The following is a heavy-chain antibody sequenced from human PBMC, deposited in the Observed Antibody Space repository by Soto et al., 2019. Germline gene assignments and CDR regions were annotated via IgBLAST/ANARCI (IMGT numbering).Heavy chain of an antibody. J-gene: IGHJ6*02. D-gene: IGHD6-19*01. Sequence: GGSLRLSCAASGFTFSNAWMSWVRQAPGKGLEWVGRIKSKTDGGTTDYAAPVKGRFTISRDDSKNTLYLQMNSLKTEDTAVYYCTSYNSYSSGWHYYYYYYGMDVWGQGTKVTFSS. V-gene: IGHV3-15*01. CDR1: GFTFSNAW. CDR2: IKSKTDGGTT. CDR3: TSYNSYSSGWHYYYYYYGMDV.